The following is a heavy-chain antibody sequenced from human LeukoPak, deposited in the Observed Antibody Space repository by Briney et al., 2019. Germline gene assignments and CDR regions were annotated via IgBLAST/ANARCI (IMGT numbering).Heavy chain of an antibody. Sequence: SETLSLTCTVSGGSISTYYWSWIRQPPGKGLEWIGYIYDSGSTNYNPSPKSRVAMSVDTSKKQFSLKLSSVTAADTAMYYCTRDLNGYYCYMDVWGKGTTVTVSS. J-gene: IGHJ6*03. CDR2: IYDSGST. CDR1: GGSISTYY. CDR3: TRDLNGYYCYMDV. V-gene: IGHV4-59*01. D-gene: IGHD6-13*01.